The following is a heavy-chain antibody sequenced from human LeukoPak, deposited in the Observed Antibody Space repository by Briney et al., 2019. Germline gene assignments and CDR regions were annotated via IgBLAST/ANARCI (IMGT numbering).Heavy chain of an antibody. J-gene: IGHJ4*02. CDR2: ISYDGSNK. CDR1: GFTFSSYA. V-gene: IGHV3-30*04. D-gene: IGHD3-10*01. CDR3: AKVAKYYYGPETYYFFEQ. Sequence: GGSLRLSCAASGFTFSSYAMHWVRRAPGKGLEWVAVISYDGSNKYYADSVKGRFTISRDNSKNTLYLQMNSLRVEDTAVYYCAKVAKYYYGPETYYFFEQWGQGTPVTASS.